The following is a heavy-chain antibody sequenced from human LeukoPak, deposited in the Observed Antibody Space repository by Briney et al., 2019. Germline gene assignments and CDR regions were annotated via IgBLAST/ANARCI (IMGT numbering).Heavy chain of an antibody. V-gene: IGHV4-61*02. J-gene: IGHJ4*02. D-gene: IGHD3-10*01. CDR1: GGSLSSDNYY. CDR2: VYTTGST. CDR3: ARASYGSGSYFFDY. Sequence: SQTLSLTCSVSGGSLSSDNYYWNWIRQPAGKGLEWIGRVYTTGSTNYNPSLKSRVTISVDTSKNQFSLKVSSVTAADTAVYYCARASYGSGSYFFDYWGQGTLVTVSS.